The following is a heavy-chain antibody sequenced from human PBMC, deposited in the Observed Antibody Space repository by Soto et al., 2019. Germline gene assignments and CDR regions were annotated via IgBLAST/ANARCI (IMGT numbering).Heavy chain of an antibody. CDR2: IYYSGST. D-gene: IGHD1-1*01. Sequence: PSETLSLTCTVSGGYISGGGCYWSWIHKHPGKGLEWIGYIYYSGSTYYNPSLKSRVTISVDTSKNQFSLKLSSVTAADTAVYYCARTNYNWNLRFDPWGQGTLVTVSS. J-gene: IGHJ5*02. CDR1: GGYISGGGCY. CDR3: ARTNYNWNLRFDP. V-gene: IGHV4-31*03.